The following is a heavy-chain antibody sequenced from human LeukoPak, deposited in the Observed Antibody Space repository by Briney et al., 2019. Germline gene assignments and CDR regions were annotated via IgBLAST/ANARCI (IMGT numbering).Heavy chain of an antibody. CDR1: GFTFDDYG. CDR2: INWNGGST. Sequence: GGSVRLSCAASGFTFDDYGMRWVRQAPGKGLEWVSGINWNGGSTGYADSVKGRFTISRDNAKNSLYLQMNSLRAEDTALYYCARGGLLWLGEPSYDAFDIWGQGTMVTVSS. D-gene: IGHD3-10*01. V-gene: IGHV3-20*04. CDR3: ARGGLLWLGEPSYDAFDI. J-gene: IGHJ3*02.